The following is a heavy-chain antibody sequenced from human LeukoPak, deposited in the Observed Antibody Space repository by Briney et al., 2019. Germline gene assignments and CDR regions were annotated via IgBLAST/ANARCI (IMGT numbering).Heavy chain of an antibody. CDR1: GYSFTSYW. J-gene: IGHJ6*03. Sequence: GESLKISCKGSGYSFTSYWIGWVHQMPGKGLEWMGIIYPGDSDTRYSPSFQGQVTISADKSISTAYLQWSSLKASDTAMYYCARHGPFVDTYYYMDVWGKGTTVTVSS. D-gene: IGHD5-18*01. CDR2: IYPGDSDT. CDR3: ARHGPFVDTYYYMDV. V-gene: IGHV5-51*07.